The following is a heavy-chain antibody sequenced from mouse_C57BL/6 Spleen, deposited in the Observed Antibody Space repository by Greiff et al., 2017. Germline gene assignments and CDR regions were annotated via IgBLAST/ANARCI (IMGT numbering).Heavy chain of an antibody. CDR1: GFNIKNTY. CDR3: ARGDTTGTGYFDY. V-gene: IGHV14-3*01. CDR2: IDPANGNT. Sequence: EVMLVESVAELVRPGASVKLSCTASGFNIKNTYMHWVKQRPEQGLEWIGRIDPANGNTKYAPKFQGKATITADTSSNTAYLQLSSLTSEDTAIYYCARGDTTGTGYFDYWGQGTTLTVSS. D-gene: IGHD4-1*01. J-gene: IGHJ2*01.